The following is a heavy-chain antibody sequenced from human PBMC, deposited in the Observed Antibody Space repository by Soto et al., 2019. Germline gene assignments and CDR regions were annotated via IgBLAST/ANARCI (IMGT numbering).Heavy chain of an antibody. D-gene: IGHD5-12*01. CDR2: ISGSGGST. CDR1: GFTFSSYA. V-gene: IGHV3-23*01. J-gene: IGHJ4*02. CDR3: ATPSGYDYDY. Sequence: EVQLLESGGGLVQPGGSLRLSCAASGFTFSSYAMSWVRQAPGKGLEWVSAISGSGGSTYYADSVQGRFTISRDNSKNTLYVQMNSLRAEDTAVYFCATPSGYDYDYWGQGSLVTVSS.